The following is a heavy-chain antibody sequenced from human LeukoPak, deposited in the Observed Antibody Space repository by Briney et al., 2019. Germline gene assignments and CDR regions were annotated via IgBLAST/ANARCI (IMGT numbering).Heavy chain of an antibody. CDR1: GGSISSYY. Sequence: SETLSLTCTVSGGSISSYYWSWIRQPPGKGLEWIGYIYYSGSTNYNPSLKSRVTISVDTSKNQFSLKLSSVTAADTAVYYCARVMGYCSSTSCYTKAFDIWGQGTMVTASS. D-gene: IGHD2-2*02. CDR3: ARVMGYCSSTSCYTKAFDI. V-gene: IGHV4-59*01. CDR2: IYYSGST. J-gene: IGHJ3*02.